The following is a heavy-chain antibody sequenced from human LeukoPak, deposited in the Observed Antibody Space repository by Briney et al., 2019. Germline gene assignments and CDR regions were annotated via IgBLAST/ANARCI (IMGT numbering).Heavy chain of an antibody. J-gene: IGHJ6*02. CDR3: ARAQVGYCSGGSCSTRYYYYGMDV. CDR1: GYTFTSYY. D-gene: IGHD2-15*01. Sequence: AASVKVSCKASGYTFTSYYMHWVRQAPGQGLEWMGIINPSGGSTSYAQKFQGRVTMTRDTSTSTVYMELSSLRSEDTAVYYCARAQVGYCSGGSCSTRYYYYGMDVWGQGTTATVSS. CDR2: INPSGGST. V-gene: IGHV1-46*01.